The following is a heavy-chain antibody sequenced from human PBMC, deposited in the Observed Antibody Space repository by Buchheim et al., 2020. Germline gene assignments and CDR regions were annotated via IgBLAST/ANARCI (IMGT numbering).Heavy chain of an antibody. CDR1: GGSFSGYY. Sequence: QVQLQQWGAGLLKPSETLSLTCAVYGGSFSGYYWSWIRQPPGKGLEWIGEINHSGSTNYNPSLKSRVTISVDTSKNQSSLKLGSVTAADTAVYYCARGQGRGRRGLGSYWDQGTL. J-gene: IGHJ4*02. CDR3: ARGQGRGRRGLGSY. CDR2: INHSGST. V-gene: IGHV4-34*01. D-gene: IGHD2-15*01.